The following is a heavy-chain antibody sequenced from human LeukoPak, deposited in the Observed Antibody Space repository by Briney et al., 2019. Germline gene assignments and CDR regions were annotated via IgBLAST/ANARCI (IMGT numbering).Heavy chain of an antibody. D-gene: IGHD2-2*01. CDR1: GFTFSSYS. CDR3: ARVRDIVVVPALEFDY. J-gene: IGHJ4*02. Sequence: GGSLRLSCAASGFTFSSYSMNWVRQAPGKGLEWVSSISSSSSYIYYADSVKGRFTISRDNAKNSLYLQMNSLRAEDTAVYYCARVRDIVVVPALEFDYWGQGTLVTVSP. V-gene: IGHV3-21*01. CDR2: ISSSSSYI.